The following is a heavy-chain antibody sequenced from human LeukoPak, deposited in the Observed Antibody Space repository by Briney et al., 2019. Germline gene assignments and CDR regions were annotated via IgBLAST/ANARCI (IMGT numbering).Heavy chain of an antibody. D-gene: IGHD3-22*01. CDR2: ISSDSTYK. J-gene: IGHJ4*02. Sequence: PGGSLRLSCALSGFTSTAHSMNWVRQAPGKGLEWVSFISSDSTYKYYGDSVKGRFTISRDNANVYLQMNTPRAADTATYHCAREYDSKGRFDNWGQGTLVIVSS. CDR1: GFTSTAHS. V-gene: IGHV3-21*01. CDR3: AREYDSKGRFDN.